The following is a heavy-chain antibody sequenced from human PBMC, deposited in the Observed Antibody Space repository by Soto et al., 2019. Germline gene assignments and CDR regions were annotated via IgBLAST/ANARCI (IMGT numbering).Heavy chain of an antibody. J-gene: IGHJ4*02. V-gene: IGHV3-30-3*01. Sequence: GGSLRLSCAASGFTFSSYAMHWVRQAPGKGLEWVAVISYDGSNKYYADSVKGRFTISRDSSKNTLYLQMNSLRAEDTAVYYCARAGLYSSFSFDYWGQGTLVTVSS. CDR3: ARAGLYSSFSFDY. CDR1: GFTFSSYA. D-gene: IGHD6-6*01. CDR2: ISYDGSNK.